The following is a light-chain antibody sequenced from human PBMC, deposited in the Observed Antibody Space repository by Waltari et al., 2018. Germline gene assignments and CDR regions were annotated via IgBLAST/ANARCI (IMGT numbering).Light chain of an antibody. Sequence: DIQMTQSPSSLSASVGDRVTITCRASQTISSYLNWYQQKPGKAPKLLIFAASSLQSGVPSRFGGSGSGTDFTLTIGSLQPEDFATYYCQQSYSNPWTFGQGTKVEIK. CDR2: AAS. CDR1: QTISSY. J-gene: IGKJ1*01. CDR3: QQSYSNPWT. V-gene: IGKV1-39*01.